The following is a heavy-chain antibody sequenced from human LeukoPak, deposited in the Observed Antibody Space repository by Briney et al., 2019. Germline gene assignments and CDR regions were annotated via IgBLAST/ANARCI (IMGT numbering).Heavy chain of an antibody. CDR1: GGSFSGYY. V-gene: IGHV4-34*01. CDR2: INHSGST. J-gene: IGHJ6*02. CDR3: ARLYDFWSGYQSGGMDV. D-gene: IGHD3-3*01. Sequence: PSETLSLTCAVYGGSFSGYYWSWIRQPPGKGLEWIGEINHSGSTNYNPSLKSRVTISVDTSKNQFSLKLSSVTAADTAVYYCARLYDFWSGYQSGGMDVWGQGTTVTVSS.